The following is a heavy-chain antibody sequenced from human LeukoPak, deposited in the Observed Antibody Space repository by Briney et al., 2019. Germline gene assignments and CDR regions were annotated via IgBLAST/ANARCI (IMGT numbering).Heavy chain of an antibody. CDR1: GFTFSSYW. CDR3: ARDYFPLRWARSAFDI. J-gene: IGHJ3*02. D-gene: IGHD4-23*01. V-gene: IGHV3-7*01. Sequence: AGGSLRLSCAASGFTFSSYWMSWVRQAPGKGLEWVANIKQDGSEKYYVDSVKGRFTISRDNAKNSLYLQMNSLRAEDTAVYYCARDYFPLRWARSAFDIWGQGTMVTVSS. CDR2: IKQDGSEK.